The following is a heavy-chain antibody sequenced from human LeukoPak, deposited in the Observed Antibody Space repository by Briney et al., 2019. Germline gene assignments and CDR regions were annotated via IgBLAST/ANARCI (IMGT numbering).Heavy chain of an antibody. CDR3: ATVYGSIAAAGTRDYYGMDV. D-gene: IGHD6-13*01. CDR2: FDPEDGET. Sequence: GASVKVSCKVSGYTLTELSMHWVRQAPGKGLEWMGGFDPEDGETIYAQKFQGRDTMTEDTSTDTAYMELSSLRSEDTAVYYCATVYGSIAAAGTRDYYGMDVWGKGTTVTVSS. V-gene: IGHV1-24*01. CDR1: GYTLTELS. J-gene: IGHJ6*04.